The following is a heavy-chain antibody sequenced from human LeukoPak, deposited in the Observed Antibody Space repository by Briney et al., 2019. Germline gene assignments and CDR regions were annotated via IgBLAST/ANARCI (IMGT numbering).Heavy chain of an antibody. J-gene: IGHJ4*02. CDR2: IYYSGRT. Sequence: PSETLSLTCSVVGGSLTSSNQYWGWIRQPPGKGLEWIGSIYYSGRTYYNPSLKSRATISVDTSKNQFSLNLSSVTAADTAVYYCARVWTTWGFDYWGQGTLVTVSS. CDR1: GGSLTSSNQY. CDR3: ARVWTTWGFDY. D-gene: IGHD3/OR15-3a*01. V-gene: IGHV4-39*07.